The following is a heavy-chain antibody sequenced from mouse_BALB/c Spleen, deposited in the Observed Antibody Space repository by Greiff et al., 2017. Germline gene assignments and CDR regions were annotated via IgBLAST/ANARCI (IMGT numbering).Heavy chain of an antibody. CDR2: ISSGGST. CDR3: ARGEGYGKKFSPYFDV. Sequence: EVKLVDSGGGLVTPGGSLKLSCAASGFTFSSYAMSWVRQTPEKCLEWVASISSGGSTYYPDSVKARFTISRDNARNILYVQMSSLRSEDTAMYYCARGEGYGKKFSPYFDVWGAGTTVTVSA. D-gene: IGHD2-10*02. J-gene: IGHJ1*01. V-gene: IGHV5-6-5*01. CDR1: GFTFSSYA.